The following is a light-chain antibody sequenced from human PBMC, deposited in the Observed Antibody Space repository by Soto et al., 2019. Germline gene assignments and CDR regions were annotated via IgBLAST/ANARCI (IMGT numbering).Light chain of an antibody. CDR1: QTISSW. CDR2: AAP. V-gene: IGKV1-5*01. CDR3: QQLKNYPLT. J-gene: IGKJ4*01. Sequence: DIQMTQSPSTLSGSVGDRVTITCRASQTISSWLAWYQQKPGKAPRLLMYAAPTLQSGVPSRFSGSGSGTEFALTISSLQPEDFATYYCQQLKNYPLTFGGGTKVDIK.